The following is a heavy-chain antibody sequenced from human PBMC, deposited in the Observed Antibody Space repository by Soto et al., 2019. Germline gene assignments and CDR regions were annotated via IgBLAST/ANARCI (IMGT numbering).Heavy chain of an antibody. Sequence: SETLSLTCTVSGGSISSGGYYWSWIRQHPGKGLEWIGYIYYSGSSYYNPSLKSRVTISVDTSKNQFSLKLSSVTAADTAVYYCARAGIWGYDFPFDYWGQGTLVTVSS. J-gene: IGHJ4*02. D-gene: IGHD5-12*01. CDR1: GGSISSGGYY. V-gene: IGHV4-31*03. CDR3: ARAGIWGYDFPFDY. CDR2: IYYSGSS.